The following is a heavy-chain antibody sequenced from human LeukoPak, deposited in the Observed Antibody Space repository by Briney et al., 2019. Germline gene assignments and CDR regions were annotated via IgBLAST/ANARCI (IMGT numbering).Heavy chain of an antibody. J-gene: IGHJ4*02. CDR3: AKGRDIWFGEIDY. CDR2: ISGSGGST. D-gene: IGHD3-10*01. CDR1: GFTFSSYG. V-gene: IGHV3-23*01. Sequence: PGGSLRLSCTASGFTFSSYGISWVRQVPGKGLEWVSGISGSGGSTFYADAVKGRFTISRDNSKNTLYMQMNSLRAEDTAVYYCAKGRDIWFGEIDYWGQGTLVTVSS.